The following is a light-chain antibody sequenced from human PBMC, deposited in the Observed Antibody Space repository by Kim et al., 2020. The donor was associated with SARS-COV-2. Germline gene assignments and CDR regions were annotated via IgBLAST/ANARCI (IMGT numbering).Light chain of an antibody. V-gene: IGLV3-9*01. Sequence: SYELTQPLSVSVALGQTARITCGGNNIGSKNVHWYQQKPGQAPVLVIYRDSNRPSGIHERFSGSNSGNTATLTISRAQAGDEADYYCQVWDSSTAGVFGG. CDR3: QVWDSSTAGV. CDR2: RDS. J-gene: IGLJ2*01. CDR1: NIGSKN.